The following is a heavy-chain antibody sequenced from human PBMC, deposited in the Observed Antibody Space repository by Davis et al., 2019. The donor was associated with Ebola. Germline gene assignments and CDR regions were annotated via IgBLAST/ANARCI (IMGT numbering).Heavy chain of an antibody. D-gene: IGHD2-2*01. CDR2: IYPGDSDT. CDR1: GYSFTSYW. CDR3: VRHARYCSSPTCPGDY. Sequence: GESLKISCKGSGYSFTSYWIGWVRQMPGKGLEWMGIIYPGDSDTRYSPSFQGQVTISADKSISTAYLQWSSLKTSDTAMFYCVRHARYCSSPTCPGDYWGQGTLVTVSS. J-gene: IGHJ4*02. V-gene: IGHV5-51*01.